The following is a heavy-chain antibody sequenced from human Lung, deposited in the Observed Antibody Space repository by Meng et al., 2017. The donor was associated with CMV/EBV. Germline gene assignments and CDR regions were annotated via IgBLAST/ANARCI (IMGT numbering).Heavy chain of an antibody. CDR2: IRHDGTNK. Sequence: GGSLRLXCAASGFRFDDYGMHWVRQTPGKGLEWVAFIRHDGTNKFYGASVKGRFTISRDNSKGTVYLQMNSLRPEETALYYCAKDLLLFGGPNAYFDQWGQGTLVTVSS. CDR1: GFRFDDYG. D-gene: IGHD3-16*01. J-gene: IGHJ4*02. V-gene: IGHV3-30*02. CDR3: AKDLLLFGGPNAYFDQ.